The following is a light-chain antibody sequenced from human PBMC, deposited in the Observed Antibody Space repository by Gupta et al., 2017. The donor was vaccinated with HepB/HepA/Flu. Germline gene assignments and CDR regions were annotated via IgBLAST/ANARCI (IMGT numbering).Light chain of an antibody. J-gene: IGLJ2*01. CDR2: DVS. CDR1: SSDVGGYNY. CDR3: GAYTTSSTVV. V-gene: IGLV2-14*03. Sequence: QSALTQPASVSGSPGQSITISCIGTSSDVGGYNYVSWYQQHAGKAPKLMIYDVSKRPSGVSNRFSCSKSCNTASLTISGLQAEDEAVYYCGAYTTSSTVVYGGGTKLTVL.